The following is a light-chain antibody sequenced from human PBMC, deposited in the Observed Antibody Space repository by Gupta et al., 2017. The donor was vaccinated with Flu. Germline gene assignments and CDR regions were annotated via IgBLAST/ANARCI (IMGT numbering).Light chain of an antibody. CDR2: EVS. CDR3: ISQTTSTTLV. J-gene: IGLJ2*01. Sequence: SALAQPASVTGSPGQSGTIHCTGTSSDIGCYNYVSWYQQHPGKAPKLMIYEVSKRPSVGADSFSGSKSDNTASLTISGPKAEDEADYYCISQTTSTTLVFGGGTKPTVL. V-gene: IGLV2-14*01. CDR1: SSDIGCYNY.